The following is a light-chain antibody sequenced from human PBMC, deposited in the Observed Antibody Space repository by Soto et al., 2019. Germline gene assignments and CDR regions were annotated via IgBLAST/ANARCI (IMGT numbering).Light chain of an antibody. Sequence: EIVLTQSPATLSLSPGERATLSCRASQSVSSYLAWYQQKPGQAPRLLIYDASNRATCIPARFSGSGSVTDFTLTISSLEPEDFAVYYCQQRSNWPPVYTFGQGTKLEIK. CDR1: QSVSSY. J-gene: IGKJ2*01. CDR2: DAS. CDR3: QQRSNWPPVYT. V-gene: IGKV3-11*01.